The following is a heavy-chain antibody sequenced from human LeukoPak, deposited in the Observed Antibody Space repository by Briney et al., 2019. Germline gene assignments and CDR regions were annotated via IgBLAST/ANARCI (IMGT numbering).Heavy chain of an antibody. V-gene: IGHV3-23*01. J-gene: IGHJ5*01. CDR1: GFTFSNYA. Sequence: GVPLTLSCAASGFTFSNYAMSWVRETPGLGLECVSVVTGSGGDTYYTGSVNGRFTISRDNSKNTLYLQMNSLRAEDTAVYYCARGTLEHCSGASCYPVDSWGQGTLVTVSS. CDR2: VTGSGGDT. CDR3: ARGTLEHCSGASCYPVDS. D-gene: IGHD2-15*01.